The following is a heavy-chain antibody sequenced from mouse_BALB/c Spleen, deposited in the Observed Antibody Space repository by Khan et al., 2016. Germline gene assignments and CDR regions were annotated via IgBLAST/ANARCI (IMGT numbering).Heavy chain of an antibody. CDR1: GYSITSGYY. CDR3: ARHDGYYEGWFTY. Sequence: EVQLQESGPGLVKPSQSLSLTCSVTGYSITSGYYWNWIRQFPGNKLEWMGYISYDNINNYNPSLKNRISITRDPSKNQFFLNLHSVTTEDTATYYCARHDGYYEGWFTYWGQGTLVTVSA. V-gene: IGHV3-6*02. CDR2: ISYDNIN. J-gene: IGHJ3*01. D-gene: IGHD2-3*01.